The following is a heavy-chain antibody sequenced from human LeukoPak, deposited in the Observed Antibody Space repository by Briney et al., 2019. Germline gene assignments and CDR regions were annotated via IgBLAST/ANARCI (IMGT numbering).Heavy chain of an antibody. V-gene: IGHV3-23*01. D-gene: IGHD1-26*01. CDR1: GFTFTSYG. Sequence: GGSLRLSCAASGFTFTSYGMSWVRQAPGKGLEWVSSIGISGVNTYYADSVKGRFTISRDNSKNTLYPQMNSLRAEDTAIYYCAKLGTGDGSYCWGQGTLVTVSS. J-gene: IGHJ4*02. CDR2: IGISGVNT. CDR3: AKLGTGDGSYC.